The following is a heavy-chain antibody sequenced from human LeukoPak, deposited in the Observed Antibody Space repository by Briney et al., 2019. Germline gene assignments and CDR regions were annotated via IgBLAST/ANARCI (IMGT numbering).Heavy chain of an antibody. V-gene: IGHV3-NL1*01. CDR2: IYSDSNT. CDR3: ANHFYNLAA. D-gene: IGHD1-14*01. CDR1: GFTFDDYA. Sequence: GGSLRLSCAASGFTFDDYAMHWVRQAPGKGLEWVSFIYSDSNTYYADSVKGRFTISRDNSKNTLYLQMNSLRAEDTAVYYCANHFYNLAAWGQGTLVTVSS. J-gene: IGHJ5*02.